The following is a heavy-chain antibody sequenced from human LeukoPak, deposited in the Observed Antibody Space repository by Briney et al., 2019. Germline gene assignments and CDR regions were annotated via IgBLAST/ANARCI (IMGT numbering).Heavy chain of an antibody. CDR1: GYTFTSYY. CDR3: ARNGVVVIEGYYYYMDV. J-gene: IGHJ6*03. Sequence: ASVKVSCKASGYTFTSYYMHWVRQAPGQGLEWMGIINPSGGSTSYAQKFQGRVTMTRDMSTSTVYMELSSLRSEDTAVYYCARNGVVVIEGYYYYMDVWGKGTTVTVSS. D-gene: IGHD3-22*01. V-gene: IGHV1-46*01. CDR2: INPSGGST.